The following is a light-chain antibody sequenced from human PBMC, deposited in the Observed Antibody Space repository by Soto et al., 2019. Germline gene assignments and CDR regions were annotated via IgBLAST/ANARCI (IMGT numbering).Light chain of an antibody. CDR2: DAS. CDR1: QSISSW. CDR3: RQYNSYSGT. V-gene: IGKV1-5*01. J-gene: IGKJ1*01. Sequence: DIQMTQSPSTLSASVGDRVTITCRASQSISSWLAWYQQKPGKAPKLLIYDASSLESGVPSRFSGSGSGTEFTLTISSLQPDDFATYYCRQYNSYSGTFGQGTKVDIK.